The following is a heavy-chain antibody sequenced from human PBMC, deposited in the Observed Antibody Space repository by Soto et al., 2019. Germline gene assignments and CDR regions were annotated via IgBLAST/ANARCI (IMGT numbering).Heavy chain of an antibody. Sequence: QVQLVESGGGVVQPGRSLRLSCAASGFTFSSYGMHWVRQAPGKGLEWVAVISYDGSNKYYADSVKGRFTISRDNSKNTLYLQMNSLRAEDTAVYYCAKDLRYCSGGSCSQPGYWGQGTLVTVSS. V-gene: IGHV3-30*18. J-gene: IGHJ4*02. CDR2: ISYDGSNK. CDR1: GFTFSSYG. CDR3: AKDLRYCSGGSCSQPGY. D-gene: IGHD2-15*01.